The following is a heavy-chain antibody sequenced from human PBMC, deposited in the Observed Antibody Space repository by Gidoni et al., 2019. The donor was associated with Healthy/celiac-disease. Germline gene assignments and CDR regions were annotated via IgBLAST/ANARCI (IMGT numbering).Heavy chain of an antibody. CDR3: AKGRSSSSSIAEYFQH. CDR1: GFTFDDYA. Sequence: EVQLVESGGGLVQPGRSLRLSCAASGFTFDDYAMHWVRQAPGKGLEWVSGISWNIGSIGYADSLKGRFTISIDNAKNSLYLQMNSLRAEDTALYYCAKGRSSSSSIAEYFQHLGQGTLVTVSS. J-gene: IGHJ1*01. CDR2: ISWNIGSI. D-gene: IGHD6-6*01. V-gene: IGHV3-9*01.